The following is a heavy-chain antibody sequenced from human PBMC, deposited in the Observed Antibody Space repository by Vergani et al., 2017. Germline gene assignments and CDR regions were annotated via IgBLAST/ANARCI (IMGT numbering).Heavy chain of an antibody. CDR2: IKQDGSEK. CDR3: ARATMEVRLRFLEWLFQGAFDI. J-gene: IGHJ3*02. D-gene: IGHD3-3*01. V-gene: IGHV3-7*01. Sequence: EVQLLDSGGHLVQPGGSLRLSCAASGFTFSSYWMSWVRQAPGKGLEWVANIKQDGSEKYYVDSVKGRFTISRDNAKNSLYLQMNSLRAEDTAVYYCARATMEVRLRFLEWLFQGAFDIWGQGTMVTVSS. CDR1: GFTFSSYW.